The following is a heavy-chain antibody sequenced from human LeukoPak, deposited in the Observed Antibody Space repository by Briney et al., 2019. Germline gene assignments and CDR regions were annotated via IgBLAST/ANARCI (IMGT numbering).Heavy chain of an antibody. D-gene: IGHD3-10*01. CDR1: RYTFTGYY. CDR2: INPNSGGT. J-gene: IGHJ3*02. V-gene: IGHV1-2*02. CDR3: ARSGVADAFDI. Sequence: ASVKVSCKASRYTFTGYYMHWVRQAPRQGLEWMGWINPNSGGTNYAQRFQGRVTMTRDTSISTAYMELSRLRSDDTAVYYCARSGVADAFDIWGQGTMVTVSS.